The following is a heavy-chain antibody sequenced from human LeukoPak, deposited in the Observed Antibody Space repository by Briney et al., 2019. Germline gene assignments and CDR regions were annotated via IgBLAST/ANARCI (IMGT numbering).Heavy chain of an antibody. CDR3: ARHVVAVGFDY. J-gene: IGHJ4*02. CDR1: GFTFSSYT. V-gene: IGHV3-21*01. Sequence: PGGSLRLSCAASGFTFSSYTMNWVRQAPGKGLEWVSSITSSSSYIYYADPVKGRFTISRDNAKNSLYLQMNSLRAEDTAVYYCARHVVAVGFDYWGQGTLVTVSS. CDR2: ITSSSSYI. D-gene: IGHD3-22*01.